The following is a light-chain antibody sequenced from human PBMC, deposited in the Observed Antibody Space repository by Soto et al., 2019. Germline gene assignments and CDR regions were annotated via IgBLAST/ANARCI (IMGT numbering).Light chain of an antibody. CDR3: SAYTTSNTLI. V-gene: IGLV2-14*01. CDR1: SSDVGGYDY. Sequence: QFVLTQPASVSGSPGQSVTISCTGTSSDVGGYDYVSWYQQHPGTAPKLILYEVNNRPSGVSNRFSGSKSGNTASLIISGLQTEDEANYYCSAYTTSNTLIFGTGTKVTVL. CDR2: EVN. J-gene: IGLJ1*01.